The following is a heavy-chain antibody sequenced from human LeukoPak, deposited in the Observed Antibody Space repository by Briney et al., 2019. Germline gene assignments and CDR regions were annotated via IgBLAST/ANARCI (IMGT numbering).Heavy chain of an antibody. CDR2: IYTSGST. CDR1: GGSISSYY. D-gene: IGHD6-13*01. J-gene: IGHJ5*02. CDR3: ARRIAAAGRWDWFDP. V-gene: IGHV4-4*07. Sequence: PSETLSLTCTVSGGSISSYYWSWIRQPAGKGLEWIGRIYTSGSTNYNPSLKSRVTISVDTSKNQFSLKLSSVTAADTAVYYCARRIAAAGRWDWFDPWGQGTLVTVSS.